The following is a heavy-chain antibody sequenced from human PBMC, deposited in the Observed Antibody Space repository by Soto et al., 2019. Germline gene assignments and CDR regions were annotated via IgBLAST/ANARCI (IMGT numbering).Heavy chain of an antibody. CDR2: ISYDGSLQ. J-gene: IGHJ4*02. Sequence: QAPLVESGGGVVQPGRSLRLSCAASGFAFSSYGMHWVRQAPGTGLEWVAVISYDGSLQHYADSVKGRFTISTDNSKNMVLLQMSSLRAEDTAVYYCVSDRGYGHASVPYSWGQGTLVSVSS. CDR3: VSDRGYGHASVPYS. D-gene: IGHD5-18*01. CDR1: GFAFSSYG. V-gene: IGHV3-30*03.